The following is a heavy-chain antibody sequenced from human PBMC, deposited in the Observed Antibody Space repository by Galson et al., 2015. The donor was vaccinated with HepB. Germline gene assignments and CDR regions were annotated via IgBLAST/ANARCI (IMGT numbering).Heavy chain of an antibody. D-gene: IGHD6-19*01. CDR3: AREKEQWLGWRGAFDI. CDR2: ISSSSSYI. V-gene: IGHV3-21*01. CDR1: GFTFSSYS. Sequence: SLRLSCAASGFTFSSYSMNWVRQAPGKGLEWVPSISSSSSYIYYADSVKGRFTISRDNAKNSLYLQMNSLRAEDTAVYYCAREKEQWLGWRGAFDIWGQGTMVTVSS. J-gene: IGHJ3*02.